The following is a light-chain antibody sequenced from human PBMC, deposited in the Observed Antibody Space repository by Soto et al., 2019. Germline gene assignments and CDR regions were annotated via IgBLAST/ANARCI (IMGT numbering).Light chain of an antibody. CDR1: ESVSDNY. J-gene: IGKJ4*01. V-gene: IGKV3-20*01. CDR2: GAS. Sequence: EIVLTQSPGPLSLSPGERATPSCRASESVSDNYLAWYQQRSGQAPRLVIYGASSRASAVPDRFSGSGSGADFTLTISRLEPEDFAVYYCQQYGSSPLTFGGGTKVDIK. CDR3: QQYGSSPLT.